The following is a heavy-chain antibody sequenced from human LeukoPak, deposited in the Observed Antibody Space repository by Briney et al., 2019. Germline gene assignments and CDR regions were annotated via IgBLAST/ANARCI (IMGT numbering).Heavy chain of an antibody. J-gene: IGHJ2*01. V-gene: IGHV4-34*01. CDR1: GGSFSGYY. CDR3: ARDASFDL. D-gene: IGHD3-16*01. CDR2: INHSGST. Sequence: SETLSLTCAVYGGSFSGYYWSWIRQPPGKGLEWIGEINHSGSTNYNPSLKSRVTISVDTSKNQFSLKLSSVTAADTAVYYCARDASFDLWGRGTLVTVSS.